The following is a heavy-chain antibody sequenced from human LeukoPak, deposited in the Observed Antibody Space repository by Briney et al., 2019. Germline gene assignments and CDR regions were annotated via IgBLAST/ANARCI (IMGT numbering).Heavy chain of an antibody. J-gene: IGHJ4*02. CDR2: IFYSGST. CDR1: GGSISNYH. V-gene: IGHV4-59*01. D-gene: IGHD4-11*01. Sequence: SETLSLTCTVSGGSISNYHWGWIRQPPGKGLEWIGYIFYSGSTNDNPSLKSRVTISVDTSKNQFSLKLSSVTAADTAVYYCARGATNWGQGTLVTVSS. CDR3: ARGATN.